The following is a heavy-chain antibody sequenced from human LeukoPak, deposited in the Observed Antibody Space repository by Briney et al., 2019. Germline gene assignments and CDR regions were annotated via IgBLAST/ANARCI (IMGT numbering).Heavy chain of an antibody. V-gene: IGHV3-7*01. CDR1: GFTFSSYW. CDR3: ARDPSSLRDSYDY. Sequence: GGSLRLSCAASGFTFSSYWMNWVRQAPGKGLEWVANIKQDGSEKYYVDSVKGRFTISRDNAKESLYLQMNSLRAEDTAVYYCARDPSSLRDSYDYWGQGTLVTVSS. CDR2: IKQDGSEK. J-gene: IGHJ4*02. D-gene: IGHD6-6*01.